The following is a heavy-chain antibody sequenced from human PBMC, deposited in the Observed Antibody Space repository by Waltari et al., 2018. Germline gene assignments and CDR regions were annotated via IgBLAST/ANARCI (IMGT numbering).Heavy chain of an antibody. CDR3: ATVRVGPADY. J-gene: IGHJ4*02. CDR2: VDPEDGDT. Sequence: EVQLVQSGAEVKKPGATVKISCKASGYTFPDYYMHWVQQAPGKGLEWMGRVDPEDGDTLYAEKFQGRGTITADTSTDTSYMELSSLRSEDTAVYYCATVRVGPADYWGQGTLVTVSS. D-gene: IGHD3-3*01. CDR1: GYTFPDYY. V-gene: IGHV1-69-2*01.